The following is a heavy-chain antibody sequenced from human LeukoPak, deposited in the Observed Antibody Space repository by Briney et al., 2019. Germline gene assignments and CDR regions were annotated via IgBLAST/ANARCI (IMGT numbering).Heavy chain of an antibody. D-gene: IGHD3-10*01. CDR1: GGSVSGKY. V-gene: IGHV4-59*02. Sequence: SETLTFSCTFSGGSVSGKYWSWIRQPPGKGLEWIGYIYYSGSPKYNTSLKSRVTTSVDTSKKQFSLKLTSVTAADTAVYYCASGGAIWCGKLLDYWGQGTLVTVSS. J-gene: IGHJ4*02. CDR3: ASGGAIWCGKLLDY. CDR2: IYYSGSP.